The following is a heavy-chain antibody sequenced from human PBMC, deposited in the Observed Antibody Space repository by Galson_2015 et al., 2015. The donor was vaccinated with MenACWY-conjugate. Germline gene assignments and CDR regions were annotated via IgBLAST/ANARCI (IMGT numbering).Heavy chain of an antibody. D-gene: IGHD6-13*01. CDR1: GFTFSSYA. V-gene: IGHV3-23*01. CDR3: AKVTYSSSWSPFDY. CDR2: ISGSGGST. J-gene: IGHJ4*02. Sequence: SLRLSCAASGFTFSSYAMSWVRQAPGKGREWVSAISGSGGSTYYADSVKGRFTISRDNSKNTLYLQMNSLRAEDTAVFYRAKVTYSSSWSPFDYWGQGTLVPVSS.